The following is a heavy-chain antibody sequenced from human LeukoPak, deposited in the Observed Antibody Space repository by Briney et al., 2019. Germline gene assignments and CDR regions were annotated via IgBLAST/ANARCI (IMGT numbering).Heavy chain of an antibody. Sequence: PGGSRRPPCAASGFTVSSNYMSWVRQAPGKGLEWVSVIYSGGNTYYADSVKGRFTISRDNSKNTLYLQMNNLRAEDTAVYYCARGGVPLGYCSGGIGYFDNWGQRDLLSVSS. J-gene: IGHJ4*02. V-gene: IGHV3-53*01. D-gene: IGHD2-15*01. CDR2: IYSGGNT. CDR1: GFTVSSNY. CDR3: ARGGVPLGYCSGGIGYFDN.